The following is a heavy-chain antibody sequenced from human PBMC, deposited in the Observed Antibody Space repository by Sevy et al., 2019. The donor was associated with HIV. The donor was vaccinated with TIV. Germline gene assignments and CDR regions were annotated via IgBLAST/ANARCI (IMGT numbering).Heavy chain of an antibody. CDR1: GFTFRSFS. Sequence: GGSLRLSCAASGFTFRSFSMHWVRQAPGKWLEWVTTVSYDGSNTYYADSVKGRFAVFRDNSRNLLNLQMNNLRPEDTAVYYCAFERLSSDVAEYFQNWGQGTPVTVSS. V-gene: IGHV3-30*09. D-gene: IGHD1-1*01. CDR2: VSYDGSNT. J-gene: IGHJ1*01. CDR3: AFERLSSDVAEYFQN.